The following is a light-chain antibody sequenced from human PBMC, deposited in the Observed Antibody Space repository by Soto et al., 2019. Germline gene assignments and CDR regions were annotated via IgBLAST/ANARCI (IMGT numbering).Light chain of an antibody. J-gene: IGKJ2*01. CDR3: QQYYSTPYT. CDR1: RSILYSSNTKNY. CDR2: WAS. Sequence: DIVMTQSPDSLAVSLGERATINCKSSRSILYSSNTKNYLAWYQQKPGQPPKLLIYWASTRESGVPDRFSGSGSGTDFTLTISSLQAEGVAVYYCQQYYSTPYTFGQGTKLEIK. V-gene: IGKV4-1*01.